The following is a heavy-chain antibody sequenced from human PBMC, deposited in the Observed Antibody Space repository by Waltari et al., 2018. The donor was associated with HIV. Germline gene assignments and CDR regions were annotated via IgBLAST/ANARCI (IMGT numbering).Heavy chain of an antibody. V-gene: IGHV3-48*03. J-gene: IGHJ3*02. CDR2: ISSSGSTI. CDR3: ARAFMIRGTGAFDI. Sequence: VQGVESGGGLVQPGGSLRLSCAASGFTFSSSEMNWVRQAPGKGLECVSYISSSGSTIYFADSVKGRFTMSRDNAKNSLYLRMNSLRAEDTAVYYCARAFMIRGTGAFDIWGQGTMVTVSS. CDR1: GFTFSSSE. D-gene: IGHD3-10*01.